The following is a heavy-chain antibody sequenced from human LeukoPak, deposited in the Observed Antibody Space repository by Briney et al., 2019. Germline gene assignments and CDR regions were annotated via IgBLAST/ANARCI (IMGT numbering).Heavy chain of an antibody. D-gene: IGHD3-9*01. V-gene: IGHV1-46*01. Sequence: ASVKVSCKASGYTFTSYYMHWVRQAPGQALEWMGIINPSGCSTSYAQKFQGRVTMTRDTSTSTVYMELSSLRSEDTAVYYCAGDDILTGYSLGYWGQGTLVTVSS. CDR3: AGDDILTGYSLGY. CDR2: INPSGCST. CDR1: GYTFTSYY. J-gene: IGHJ4*02.